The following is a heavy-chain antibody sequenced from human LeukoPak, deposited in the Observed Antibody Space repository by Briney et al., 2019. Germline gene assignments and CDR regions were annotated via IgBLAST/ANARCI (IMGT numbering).Heavy chain of an antibody. CDR1: GYTFTSYY. CDR3: ARAYYESSAYRHAVYFDY. Sequence: ASVKVSCKASGYTFTSYYMHWVRQAPGQGLEWMGIINPSGGSTSYAQKFQGRVTMTRETSTNTVYMHLSSLSSDDTAVYYCARAYYESSAYRHAVYFDYWGQGTLVTVSS. CDR2: INPSGGST. D-gene: IGHD3-22*01. J-gene: IGHJ4*02. V-gene: IGHV1-46*01.